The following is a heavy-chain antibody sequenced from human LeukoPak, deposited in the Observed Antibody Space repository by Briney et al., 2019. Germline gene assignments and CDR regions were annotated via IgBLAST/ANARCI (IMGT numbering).Heavy chain of an antibody. D-gene: IGHD1-20*01. CDR1: GFTFSDYY. Sequence: EGSLRLSCAASGFTFSDYYMSWIRQAPGKGLELVSYISSSGSTIYYADSVKGRFTISRDNAKNSLYLQMNSLRAEDTAVYYCALTDYYYYYMDVWGKGTTVTVSS. J-gene: IGHJ6*03. CDR2: ISSSGSTI. V-gene: IGHV3-11*04. CDR3: ALTDYYYYYMDV.